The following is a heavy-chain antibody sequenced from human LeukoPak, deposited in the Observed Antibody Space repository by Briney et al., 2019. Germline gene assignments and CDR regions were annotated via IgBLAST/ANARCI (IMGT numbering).Heavy chain of an antibody. CDR3: ARDRCSGGSCYSFDY. CDR2: ISAYNGNT. J-gene: IGHJ4*02. V-gene: IGHV1-18*01. D-gene: IGHD2-15*01. CDR1: GYTFTSYG. Sequence: ASVKVSCKASGYTFTSYGISWVRQAPGQGLEWMGWISAYNGNTNYAQKLQGRVTMTTDTSTSTAYMELRSLRSGDTAVYYCARDRCSGGSCYSFDYWGQGTLVTVSS.